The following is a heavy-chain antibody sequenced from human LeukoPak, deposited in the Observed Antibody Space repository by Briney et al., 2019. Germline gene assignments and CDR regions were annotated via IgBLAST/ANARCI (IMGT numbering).Heavy chain of an antibody. D-gene: IGHD6-13*01. Sequence: SETLSLTCAVYGGSFSGYYWSWIRQPPGKGLEWIWYIHYSGSTSYYPSPKNRGTMSVATSKNHFSLRVTSVTAADTAVYYCARGGSSWYADSWGPGTLVTVSS. J-gene: IGHJ4*02. V-gene: IGHV4-34*11. CDR3: ARGGSSWYADS. CDR2: IHYSGST. CDR1: GGSFSGYY.